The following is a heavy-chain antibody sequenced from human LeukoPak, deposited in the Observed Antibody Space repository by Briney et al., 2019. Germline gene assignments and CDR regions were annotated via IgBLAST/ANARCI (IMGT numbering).Heavy chain of an antibody. D-gene: IGHD2-2*02. CDR2: INHSGST. Sequence: SKTLSLTCAVYGGSFSGYYWSWIRQPPGKGLEWIGEINHSGSTNYNPSLKSRVTISVDTSKNQFSLKLSSVTAADTAVYYCARVRAVPAAIKYWGQGTLVTVSS. V-gene: IGHV4-34*01. CDR3: ARVRAVPAAIKY. CDR1: GGSFSGYY. J-gene: IGHJ4*02.